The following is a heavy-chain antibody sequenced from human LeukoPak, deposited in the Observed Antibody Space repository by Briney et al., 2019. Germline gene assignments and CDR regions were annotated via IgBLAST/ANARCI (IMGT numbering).Heavy chain of an antibody. CDR1: GFTFSSYA. CDR2: ISSNGGST. D-gene: IGHD2-15*01. Sequence: GGSLRLSCAASGFTFSSYAMHWVRQAPGEGLEYVSAISSNGGSTYYANSVKGRFTISRDNSKNTLYLQMGSLRAEDMAVYYCARAWANLLGWYDYWGQGTLVTVSS. CDR3: ARAWANLLGWYDY. V-gene: IGHV3-64*01. J-gene: IGHJ4*02.